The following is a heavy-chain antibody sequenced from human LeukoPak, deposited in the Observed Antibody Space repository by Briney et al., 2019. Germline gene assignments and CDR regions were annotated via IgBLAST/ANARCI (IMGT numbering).Heavy chain of an antibody. Sequence: GGSLRLSCAASGFTFSNAWMNWVRQAPGKGLEWVGRIKSKTDGGTTDYAAPVKGRFTISRDDSKNTLYLQMNSLKTEDTAVYYCTTDRAESGSYLDAFDIWGQGTTVTVSS. J-gene: IGHJ3*02. V-gene: IGHV3-15*07. CDR3: TTDRAESGSYLDAFDI. CDR1: GFTFSNAW. CDR2: IKSKTDGGTT. D-gene: IGHD1-26*01.